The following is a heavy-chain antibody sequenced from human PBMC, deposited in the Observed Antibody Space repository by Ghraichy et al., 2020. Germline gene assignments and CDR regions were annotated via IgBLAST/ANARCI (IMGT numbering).Heavy chain of an antibody. Sequence: SSVKVSCKASGGTFSSYTISWVRQAPGQGLEWMGRIIPILGIANYAQKFQGRVTITADKSTSTAYMELSSLRSEDTAVYYCASGIPRDGSGSYSTDYWGQGTLVTVSS. CDR3: ASGIPRDGSGSYSTDY. D-gene: IGHD3-10*01. CDR1: GGTFSSYT. J-gene: IGHJ4*02. V-gene: IGHV1-69*02. CDR2: IIPILGIA.